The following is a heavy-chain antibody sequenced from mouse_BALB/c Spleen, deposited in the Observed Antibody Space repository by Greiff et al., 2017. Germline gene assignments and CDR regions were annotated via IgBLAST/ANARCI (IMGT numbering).Heavy chain of an antibody. J-gene: IGHJ1*01. V-gene: IGHV2-2*02. Sequence: QVQLQQSGPGLVQPSQSLSITCTVSGFSLTSYGVHWVRQSPGKGLEWLGVIWSGGSTDYNAAFISRLSISKDNSKSQVFFKMNSLQANDTAIYYCARNGGHGNYWYFDVWGAGTTVTVSS. D-gene: IGHD2-1*01. CDR1: GFSLTSYG. CDR3: ARNGGHGNYWYFDV. CDR2: IWSGGST.